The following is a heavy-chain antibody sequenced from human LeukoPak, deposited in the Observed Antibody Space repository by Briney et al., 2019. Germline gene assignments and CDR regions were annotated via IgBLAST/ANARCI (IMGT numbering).Heavy chain of an antibody. CDR2: IRCDGSNK. V-gene: IGHV3-30*02. Sequence: GGSLRLSCAASGFTFSSYGMNWVRQAPGKGLEWVAFIRCDGSNKYYADSVKGRFTISRDNSKNTLYLQMNSLRAEDTAVYYCSKTGLGIVATIPAPNYYYYMDVWGKGTTVTISS. CDR1: GFTFSSYG. J-gene: IGHJ6*03. D-gene: IGHD5-12*01. CDR3: SKTGLGIVATIPAPNYYYYMDV.